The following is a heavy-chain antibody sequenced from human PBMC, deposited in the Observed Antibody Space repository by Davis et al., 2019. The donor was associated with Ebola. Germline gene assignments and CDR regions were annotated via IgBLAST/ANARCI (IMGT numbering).Heavy chain of an antibody. J-gene: IGHJ6*02. CDR1: GFTFDDYA. Sequence: GESLKISCAASGFTFDDYAMHWVRQAPGKGLEWVSLISGDGGSTYYADSVKGRFTISRDNSKNSLYLQMNSLRTEDTALYYCAKSYYDFWSGYYTGRYYYYGMDVWGQGTMVTVSS. CDR3: AKSYYDFWSGYYTGRYYYYGMDV. D-gene: IGHD3-3*01. CDR2: ISGDGGST. V-gene: IGHV3-43*02.